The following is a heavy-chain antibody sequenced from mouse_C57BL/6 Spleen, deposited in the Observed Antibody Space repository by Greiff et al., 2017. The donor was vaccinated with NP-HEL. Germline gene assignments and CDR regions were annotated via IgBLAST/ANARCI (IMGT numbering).Heavy chain of an antibody. Sequence: VQLQQSGPELVKPGASVKIPCKASGYTFTDYNMDWVKQSHGKSLEWIGDINPNNGGTIYNQKFKGKATLTVDKSSSTAYMELRSLTSEDTAVYYCARAYNDYDWFAYWGQGTLVTVSA. D-gene: IGHD2-4*01. V-gene: IGHV1-18*01. J-gene: IGHJ3*01. CDR1: GYTFTDYN. CDR2: INPNNGGT. CDR3: ARAYNDYDWFAY.